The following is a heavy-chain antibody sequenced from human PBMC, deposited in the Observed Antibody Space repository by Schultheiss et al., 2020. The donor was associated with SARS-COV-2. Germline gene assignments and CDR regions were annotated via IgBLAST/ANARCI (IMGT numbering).Heavy chain of an antibody. D-gene: IGHD2-2*01. Sequence: SLKISCAASGFTFSSYAMAWVRQAPGKGLEWVSGISWNSGSIGYADSVKGRFSISRDNAKNSLYLQMNSLRAEDTAVYYCARDLVGYCSSTSCYSEYYYYYMDVWGKGTTVTVSS. CDR2: ISWNSGSI. J-gene: IGHJ6*03. CDR1: GFTFSSYA. V-gene: IGHV3-9*01. CDR3: ARDLVGYCSSTSCYSEYYYYYMDV.